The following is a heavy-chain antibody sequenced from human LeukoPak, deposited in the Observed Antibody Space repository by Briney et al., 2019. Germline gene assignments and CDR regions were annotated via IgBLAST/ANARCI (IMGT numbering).Heavy chain of an antibody. CDR1: GGSISSSSYY. CDR2: IYYSGST. V-gene: IGHV4-39*01. D-gene: IGHD3-22*01. CDR3: ARHLSGWMIVVVMIDY. J-gene: IGHJ4*02. Sequence: PSETLSLICSVSGGSISSSSYYWRWIRQPPGKGLEWIGSIYYSGSTYYNPSLKSRVTISVDTSKNQFSLKLSSVTAADTAVYYCARHLSGWMIVVVMIDYWGQGTLVTVSS.